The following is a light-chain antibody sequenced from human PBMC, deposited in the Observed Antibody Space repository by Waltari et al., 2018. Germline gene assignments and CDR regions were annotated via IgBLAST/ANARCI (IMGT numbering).Light chain of an antibody. CDR2: RVS. V-gene: IGKV2-30*01. Sequence: EVVLTQSPPSLSVTLGQPASISCTASESLIFTAGNTYLNWFHPRPGQSPRRLIYRVSNRDSGVPDRFSGSGSGSDFTLKISRVEAEDVGVYYCMQGTRWPWTFGQGTKVEIK. J-gene: IGKJ1*01. CDR3: MQGTRWPWT. CDR1: ESLIFTAGNTY.